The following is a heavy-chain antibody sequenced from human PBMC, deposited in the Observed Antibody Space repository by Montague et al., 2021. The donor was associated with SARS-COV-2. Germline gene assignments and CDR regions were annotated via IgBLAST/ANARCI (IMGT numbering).Heavy chain of an antibody. V-gene: IGHV4-34*01. CDR1: GGSISGYY. J-gene: IGHJ6*02. D-gene: IGHD2-2*01. Sequence: SETLSLTCAVYGGSISGYYWSWIRQPPGEGLEWIADISHSGSTNYNPSLKSRVTISVDTSKNQFSLKLNSATAADTAVYYCARVRYRLLFVHRYYGTDVWGQGTTVTVSS. CDR2: ISHSGST. CDR3: ARVRYRLLFVHRYYGTDV.